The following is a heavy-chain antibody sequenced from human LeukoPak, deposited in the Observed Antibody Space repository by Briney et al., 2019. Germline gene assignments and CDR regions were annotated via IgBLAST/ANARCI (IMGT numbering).Heavy chain of an antibody. CDR1: GGSISSGDYY. D-gene: IGHD3-16*01. Sequence: SETLSLTCTVSGGSISSGDYYWSWIRQPPGKGLEWLGYIYYSGSTYYNPSLKSRVTISVDTSKNQFSLKLSSVTAADTAVYYCARVFGTPSPFFDYWGQGTLVTVSS. V-gene: IGHV4-30-4*01. CDR3: ARVFGTPSPFFDY. J-gene: IGHJ4*02. CDR2: IYYSGST.